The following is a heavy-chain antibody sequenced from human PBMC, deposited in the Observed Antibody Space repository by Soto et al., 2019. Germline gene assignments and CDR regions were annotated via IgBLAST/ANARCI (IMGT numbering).Heavy chain of an antibody. CDR2: ISSSGGTT. Sequence: PGGSLRLSCAASGFTFSTSAMNWVRQAPGKGLEWVSSISSSGGTTNYADSVKGRFTIYRDNSKNTLYLQMNSLRADDTAVYYCAKAGDISWKIFDCWGQGTLVTVSS. CDR3: AKAGDISWKIFDC. CDR1: GFTFSTSA. V-gene: IGHV3-23*01. D-gene: IGHD6-13*01. J-gene: IGHJ4*02.